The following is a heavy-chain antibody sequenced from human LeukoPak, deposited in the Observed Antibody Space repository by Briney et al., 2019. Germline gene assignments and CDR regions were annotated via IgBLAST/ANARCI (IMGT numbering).Heavy chain of an antibody. V-gene: IGHV3-48*03. J-gene: IGHJ4*02. Sequence: GGSLRLSCAASGFTSSSYEMNWVRQAPGKGLEWVSYISSSGSTIYYADSVKGRFTISRDNAKNSLYLQMNSLRAEDTAVYYCARGFDYYDSSGYNYWGQGTLVTVSS. CDR3: ARGFDYYDSSGYNY. CDR2: ISSSGSTI. CDR1: GFTSSSYE. D-gene: IGHD3-22*01.